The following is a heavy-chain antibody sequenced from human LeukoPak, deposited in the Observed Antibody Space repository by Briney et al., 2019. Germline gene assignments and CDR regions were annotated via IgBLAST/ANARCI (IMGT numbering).Heavy chain of an antibody. CDR1: GGSISSSSYY. J-gene: IGHJ4*02. V-gene: IGHV4-39*07. D-gene: IGHD2-2*01. CDR2: INHSGSP. CDR3: ARVASSHWYFSRAKYYFDY. Sequence: SETLSLTCTVSGGSISSSSYYWGWIRQPPGKGLEWIGGINHSGSPNYIPSLKNRVTISLDTSKNQFSLRLTSVTAADTAVYYCARVASSHWYFSRAKYYFDYWGQGTLVTVSS.